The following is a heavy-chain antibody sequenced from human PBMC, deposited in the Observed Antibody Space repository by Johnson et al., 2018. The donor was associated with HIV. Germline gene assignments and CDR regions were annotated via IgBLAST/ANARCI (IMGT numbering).Heavy chain of an antibody. J-gene: IGHJ3*02. D-gene: IGHD5-24*01. CDR1: GFSVSNTY. Sequence: VQLVESGGGLVEPGGSLRLSCGASGFSVSNTYMNWVRQAPGKGLEWVSVIYSGGSTYYADSVKGRFIVSRDNSKNTLYVQMNSLRVEDTAVFFCARNGDGYTPDAFDIWGQGTVGTVSS. V-gene: IGHV3-66*01. CDR3: ARNGDGYTPDAFDI. CDR2: IYSGGST.